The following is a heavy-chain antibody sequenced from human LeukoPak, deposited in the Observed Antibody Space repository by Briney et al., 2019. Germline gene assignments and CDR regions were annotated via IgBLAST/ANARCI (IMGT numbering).Heavy chain of an antibody. Sequence: ASVKVSCKVSGYTFTDYYMHWVQQAPGKGLEWIGLVDPEDGETIYAEKFQGRVTITADTSTDTAYMELSSLRSEDTAVYYCATYYDYVWGTSEPAFDIWGQGTMVTVSS. CDR1: GYTFTDYY. J-gene: IGHJ3*02. CDR2: VDPEDGET. D-gene: IGHD3-16*01. V-gene: IGHV1-69-2*01. CDR3: ATYYDYVWGTSEPAFDI.